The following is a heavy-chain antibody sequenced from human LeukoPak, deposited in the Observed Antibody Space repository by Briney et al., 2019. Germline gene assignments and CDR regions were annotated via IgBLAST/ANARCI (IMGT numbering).Heavy chain of an antibody. CDR3: AKDTEPFNIVVVPAATLFDY. V-gene: IGHV3-23*01. Sequence: PGGSLRLSCAASGFTFSSYAMSWVRQAPGKGVEWVSAISGSGGSTYYADSVRGRFTISRDNSKNTLYLQMNSLRAEDTAVYYCAKDTEPFNIVVVPAATLFDYWGQGTLVTVSS. D-gene: IGHD2-2*01. J-gene: IGHJ4*02. CDR2: ISGSGGST. CDR1: GFTFSSYA.